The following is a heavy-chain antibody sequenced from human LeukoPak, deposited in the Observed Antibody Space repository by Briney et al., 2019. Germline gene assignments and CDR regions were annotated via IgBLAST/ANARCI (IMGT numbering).Heavy chain of an antibody. CDR3: ARSPEEMRTIFGVVIPNWFDP. V-gene: IGHV4-59*01. D-gene: IGHD3-3*01. Sequence: PSETLSLTCTVSGGSISSYYWSWIRQPPGKGLEWIGYIYYSGSTNYNPSLKSRVTISVDTSKNQFSLKLSSVTAADTAVYYCARSPEEMRTIFGVVIPNWFDPWGQGTLVTVSS. J-gene: IGHJ5*02. CDR1: GGSISSYY. CDR2: IYYSGST.